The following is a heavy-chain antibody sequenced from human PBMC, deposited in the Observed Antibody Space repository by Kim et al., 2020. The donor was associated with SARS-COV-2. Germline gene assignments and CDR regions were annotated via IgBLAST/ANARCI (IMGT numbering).Heavy chain of an antibody. V-gene: IGHV3-23*01. D-gene: IGHD6-13*01. Sequence: GGSLRLSCAASGFTFSSYAMSWVRQAPGKGLEWVSAISGSGGSTYYADSVKGRLTISRDNSKNTLYLQMNSLRAEDTAVYYCTPPLYSSSWGEGYWGQGTLVTVSS. CDR2: ISGSGGST. J-gene: IGHJ4*02. CDR1: GFTFSSYA. CDR3: TPPLYSSSWGEGY.